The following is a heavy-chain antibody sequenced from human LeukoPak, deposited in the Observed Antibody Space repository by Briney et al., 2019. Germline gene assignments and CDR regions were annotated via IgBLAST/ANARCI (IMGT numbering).Heavy chain of an antibody. J-gene: IGHJ4*02. Sequence: PSETLSLTCTVSGGSISSSSYYWGWIRQPAGKGLEWIGSIYYSGSTYYNPSLKSRVTISVDTSKNQFSLKLSSVTAADTAVYYCARLLVVRGVMDWGQGTLVTVSS. CDR3: ARLLVVRGVMD. CDR1: GGSISSSSYY. CDR2: IYYSGST. V-gene: IGHV4-39*01. D-gene: IGHD3-10*01.